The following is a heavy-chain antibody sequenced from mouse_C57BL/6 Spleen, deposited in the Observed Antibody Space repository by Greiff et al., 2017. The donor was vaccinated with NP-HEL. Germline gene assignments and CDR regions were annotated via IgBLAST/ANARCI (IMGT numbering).Heavy chain of an antibody. J-gene: IGHJ2*01. D-gene: IGHD2-2*01. CDR2: IYPGDGDT. CDR1: GYAFSSYW. CDR3: ASLVSTGRPFDY. Sequence: VQLQQSGAELVKPGASVKISCKASGYAFSSYWMNWVKQRPGKGLEWIGQIYPGDGDTNYNGKFKGKATLTADKSSSTAYMQLSSLTSEDSAVYFCASLVSTGRPFDYWGQGTTLTVSS. V-gene: IGHV1-80*01.